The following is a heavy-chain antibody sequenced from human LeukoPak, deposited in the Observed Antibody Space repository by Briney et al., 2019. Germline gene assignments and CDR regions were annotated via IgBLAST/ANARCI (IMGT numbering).Heavy chain of an antibody. CDR3: AREYYDSSNAFDI. Sequence: GASVKVSCKASGGTFSSYAISWVQQAPGQGLEWMGGIIPIFGTANYAQKFQGRVTITADESTSTAYMELSSLRSEDTAVYYCAREYYDSSNAFDIWGQGTMVTVSS. CDR2: IIPIFGTA. J-gene: IGHJ3*02. CDR1: GGTFSSYA. D-gene: IGHD3-22*01. V-gene: IGHV1-69*13.